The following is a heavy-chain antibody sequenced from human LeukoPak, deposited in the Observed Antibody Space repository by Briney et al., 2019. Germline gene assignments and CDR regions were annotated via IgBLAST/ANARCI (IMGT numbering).Heavy chain of an antibody. CDR1: GGSISSYY. D-gene: IGHD3-22*01. J-gene: IGHJ4*02. CDR2: IYYSGST. Sequence: SETLSLTCTVSGGSISSYYWSWIRQTPGKGLEWIRYIYYSGSTNYNPSLKSRVTISVDTSKNQFSLKLSSVTAADTAVYYCARHDGDSSGYSPVDYWGQGTLVTVSS. CDR3: ARHDGDSSGYSPVDY. V-gene: IGHV4-59*08.